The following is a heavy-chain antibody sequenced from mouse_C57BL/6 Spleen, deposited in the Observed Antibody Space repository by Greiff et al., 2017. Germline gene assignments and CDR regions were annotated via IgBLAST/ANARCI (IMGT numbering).Heavy chain of an antibody. CDR3: ARDHYLGRYFDV. J-gene: IGHJ1*03. CDR1: GYTFTDYY. Sequence: VQLQQSGAELVRPGASVKLSCKASGYTFTDYYINWVKQRPGQGLEWIARIYPGSGNTYYNEKFKGKATLTAEKSSSTAYMQLSRLTSEDSAVYFCARDHYLGRYFDVWGTGTTVTVSS. V-gene: IGHV1-76*01. D-gene: IGHD1-2*01. CDR2: IYPGSGNT.